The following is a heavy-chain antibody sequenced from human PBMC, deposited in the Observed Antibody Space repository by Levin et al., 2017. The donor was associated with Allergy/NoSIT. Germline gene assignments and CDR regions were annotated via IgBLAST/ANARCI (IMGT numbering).Heavy chain of an antibody. D-gene: IGHD3-22*01. CDR3: ARWPSRTYYYDSSGYSAKPHFDY. V-gene: IGHV4-34*01. J-gene: IGHJ4*02. CDR1: GGSFSGYY. CDR2: INHSGST. Sequence: SETLSLTCAVYGGSFSGYYWSWIRQPPGKGLEWIGEINHSGSTNYNPSLKSRVTISVDTSKNQFSLKLSSVTAADTAVYYCARWPSRTYYYDSSGYSAKPHFDYWGQGTLVTVSS.